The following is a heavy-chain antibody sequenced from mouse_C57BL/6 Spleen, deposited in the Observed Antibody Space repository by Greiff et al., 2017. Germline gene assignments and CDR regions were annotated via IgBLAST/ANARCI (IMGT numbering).Heavy chain of an antibody. J-gene: IGHJ2*01. CDR2: INPSSGYT. CDR1: GYTFTSYW. D-gene: IGHD1-1*01. V-gene: IGHV1-7*01. Sequence: VQLQQSGAELAKPGASVKLSCKASGYTFTSYWMHWVKQRPGQGLEWIGYINPSSGYTKYNQKFKDKATLTADKSSSTAYMRLRSLTYEDSAVYYCARRGLRYYCSGDYWCQGTTLTVSS. CDR3: ARRGLRYYCSGDY.